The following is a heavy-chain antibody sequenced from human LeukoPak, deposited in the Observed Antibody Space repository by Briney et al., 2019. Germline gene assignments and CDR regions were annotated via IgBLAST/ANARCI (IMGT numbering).Heavy chain of an antibody. V-gene: IGHV1-2*02. D-gene: IGHD3/OR15-3a*01. CDR1: GYTFTGYY. J-gene: IGHJ4*02. CDR3: ARDPGVGWTYYFDY. CDR2: INPNSGGT. Sequence: ASVKVSCKASGYTFTGYYMHWVRQAPGQGLEWMGWINPNSGGTNYAQKFQGRVTMTRDTSISTACMELSRLRSDDTAVYYCARDPGVGWTYYFDYWGQGTLVTVSS.